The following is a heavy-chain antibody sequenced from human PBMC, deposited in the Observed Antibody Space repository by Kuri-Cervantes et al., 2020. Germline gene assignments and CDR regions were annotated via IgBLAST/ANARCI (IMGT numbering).Heavy chain of an antibody. CDR3: ARGLVSYFDIYYYYGMDV. CDR2: IYTSGST. CDR1: GGSISGNY. J-gene: IGHJ6*02. Sequence: SETLSLTCTISGGSISGNYWSWIRQPAGKGLEWIGRIYTSGSTNYNPSLKSRVAISVDTSKNQFSLKLSSVTAADTAVYYCARGLVSYFDIYYYYGMDVWGQGTTVTVSS. V-gene: IGHV4-4*07. D-gene: IGHD1-26*01.